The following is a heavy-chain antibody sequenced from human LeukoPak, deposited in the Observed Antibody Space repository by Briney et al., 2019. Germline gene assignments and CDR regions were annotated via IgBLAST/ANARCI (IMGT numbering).Heavy chain of an antibody. V-gene: IGHV4-59*02. D-gene: IGHD6-19*01. J-gene: IGHJ4*02. CDR1: GGSVSGNSPSSYY. CDR3: ARFKRAGGWSYFDY. Sequence: SETLSLTCTVSGGSVSGNSPSSYYWSWIRQPPGRGLEYIGHVYHSGSTNYGPSLRGRVTISVDTSKTQFSLKLSSVTAADTAEYYCARFKRAGGWSYFDYWGQGTLVTVSS. CDR2: VYHSGST.